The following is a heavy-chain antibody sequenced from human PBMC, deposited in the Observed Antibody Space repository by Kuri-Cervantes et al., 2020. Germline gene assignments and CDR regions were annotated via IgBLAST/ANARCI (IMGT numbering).Heavy chain of an antibody. CDR2: IKQDGSEN. Sequence: GESLKISCAASGFTFSSYWMSWVRRAPGKGLEWVANIKQDGSENYYADSVKGRFTISRDNAKNSLYLQMNSLRAEDTAVYYCARGVVQGVIYYYYYMDVWGKGTTVTVSS. CDR3: ARGVVQGVIYYYYYMDV. V-gene: IGHV3-7*01. J-gene: IGHJ6*03. D-gene: IGHD3-10*01. CDR1: GFTFSSYW.